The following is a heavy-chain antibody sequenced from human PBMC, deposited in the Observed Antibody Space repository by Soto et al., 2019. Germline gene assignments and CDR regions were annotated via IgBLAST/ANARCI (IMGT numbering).Heavy chain of an antibody. V-gene: IGHV4-61*01. CDR1: GGSVRSGSYY. J-gene: IGHJ4*02. CDR2: IHYSGST. Sequence: QVQLQESGPGLVKPSETLSLTCTVSGGSVRSGSYYWSWIRQSPGKGLEWIGQIHYSGSTNYNPSLTSRVTVSVDASKNQFSLKLSSVTASDTAVYYCARVGVVVVTIESWGQGTLVTVSS. CDR3: ARVGVVVVTIES. D-gene: IGHD2-2*01.